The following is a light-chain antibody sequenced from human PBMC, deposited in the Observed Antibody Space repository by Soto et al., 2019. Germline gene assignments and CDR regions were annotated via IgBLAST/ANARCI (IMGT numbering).Light chain of an antibody. Sequence: DIQMTQSPSTLSGSVGDRVTITCRASQSISSYLNWYQQKPGKAPKLLIYAASSLQSGVPSRFSGSGSGTDFTLTISSLQSEDFAVYYCQQYNNWPRTFGQGTKVDI. V-gene: IGKV1-39*01. CDR2: AAS. CDR3: QQYNNWPRT. J-gene: IGKJ1*01. CDR1: QSISSY.